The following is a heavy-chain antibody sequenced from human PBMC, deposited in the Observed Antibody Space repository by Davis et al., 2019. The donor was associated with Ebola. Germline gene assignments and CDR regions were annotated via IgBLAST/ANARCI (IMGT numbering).Heavy chain of an antibody. CDR3: VRAMYSNGGKFDY. Sequence: GESLKISCAASGFTFSNHWMHWVRQAPGKGLVWVSRINGDGSSTSYADSVKGRFTISRDNGKNTLYLQMNSLRAEDTAVYYCVRAMYSNGGKFDYWGQGTLVTVSS. CDR1: GFTFSNHW. V-gene: IGHV3-74*01. D-gene: IGHD6-19*01. J-gene: IGHJ4*02. CDR2: INGDGSST.